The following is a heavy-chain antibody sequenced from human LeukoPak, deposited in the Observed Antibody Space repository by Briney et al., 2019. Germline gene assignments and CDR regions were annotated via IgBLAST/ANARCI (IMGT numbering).Heavy chain of an antibody. CDR3: AGNWGRSNTPFDY. V-gene: IGHV4-39*07. D-gene: IGHD7-27*01. CDR2: IYYSGST. Sequence: SETLSLTCTVSGGSISSSSYYWGWIRQPPGKGLEWIGSIYYSGSTNYNPSLKSRVTISVDTSKNQFSLKLSSVTAADTAVYYCAGNWGRSNTPFDYWGQGTLVTVSS. CDR1: GGSISSSSYY. J-gene: IGHJ4*02.